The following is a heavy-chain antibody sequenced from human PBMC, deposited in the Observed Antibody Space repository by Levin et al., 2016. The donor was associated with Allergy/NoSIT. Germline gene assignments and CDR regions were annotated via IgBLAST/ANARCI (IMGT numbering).Heavy chain of an antibody. CDR1: GFTLSDNW. CDR3: AKPVYHSSVFY. D-gene: IGHD3-22*01. V-gene: IGHV3-74*01. CDR2: IKYDGTST. Sequence: GGSLRLSCAASGFTLSDNWMHWVRQAPGKGLVWVSRIKYDGTSTIYADSVKGRFTISRDNAKNTLYLQMNNLRTEDTAVYYCAKPVYHSSVFYWGKGTLVTVSS. J-gene: IGHJ4*02.